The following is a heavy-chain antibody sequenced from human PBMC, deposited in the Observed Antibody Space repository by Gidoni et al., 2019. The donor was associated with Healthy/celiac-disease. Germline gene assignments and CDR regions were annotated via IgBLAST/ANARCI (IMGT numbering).Heavy chain of an antibody. CDR1: GGSISSYY. J-gene: IGHJ4*02. Sequence: QVQLQESGPGLVKPSETLSLTCTVSGGSISSYYWSWIRQPPGKGLEWIGYIDYSGSTNYNPSLKSRVTISVDTSKNQFSLKLSSVTAADTAVYYCARSRARRKQLVGLSTFDYWGQGTLVTVSS. D-gene: IGHD6-6*01. CDR2: IDYSGST. V-gene: IGHV4-59*01. CDR3: ARSRARRKQLVGLSTFDY.